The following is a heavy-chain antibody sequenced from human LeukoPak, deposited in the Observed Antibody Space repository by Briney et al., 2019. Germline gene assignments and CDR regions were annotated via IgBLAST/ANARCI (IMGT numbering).Heavy chain of an antibody. V-gene: IGHV1-8*01. Sequence: ASVKVSCKTSGYTFTSFDINWVRQATGQGLEWMGWMNPNSGNTAYAQKFQGRLITTRDTSTGTAYMELSSLRSEDTAVYYCARESGFYGSGSRYWGQGTLVTVSS. CDR3: ARESGFYGSGSRY. CDR1: GYTFTSFD. D-gene: IGHD3-10*01. CDR2: MNPNSGNT. J-gene: IGHJ4*02.